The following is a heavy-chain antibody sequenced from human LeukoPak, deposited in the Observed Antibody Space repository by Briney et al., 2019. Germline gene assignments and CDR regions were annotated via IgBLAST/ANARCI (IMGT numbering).Heavy chain of an antibody. D-gene: IGHD6-19*01. Sequence: SETLSLTCTVSGGSISSYYWSWIRQPPGKGLEWIGYIYYSGSTNYKPSLKSRVTISVDTSKNQFSLRLTSISAADTAMYYCARHEHKAVAGDTWGQGILVIVSS. CDR3: ARHEHKAVAGDT. V-gene: IGHV4-59*08. J-gene: IGHJ5*02. CDR2: IYYSGST. CDR1: GGSISSYY.